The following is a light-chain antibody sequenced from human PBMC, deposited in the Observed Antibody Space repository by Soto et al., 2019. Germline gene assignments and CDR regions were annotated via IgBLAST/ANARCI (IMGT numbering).Light chain of an antibody. CDR3: SSFTRSNIVL. Sequence: QSVLTQPASVSGSPGQSITIPCIGTSSDVGGYNYVSWYQHHPDKAPKLIIYEVTNRPSGVSDRFSGSKSGTTASLTISGLQAEDEGDYYCSSFTRSNIVLFGGGTKLTVL. CDR2: EVT. V-gene: IGLV2-14*01. J-gene: IGLJ2*01. CDR1: SSDVGGYNY.